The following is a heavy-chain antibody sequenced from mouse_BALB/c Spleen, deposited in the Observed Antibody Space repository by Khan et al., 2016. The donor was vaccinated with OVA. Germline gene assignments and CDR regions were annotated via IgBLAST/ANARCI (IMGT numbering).Heavy chain of an antibody. CDR1: GYAFNVYW. J-gene: IGHJ3*01. D-gene: IGHD4-1*01. Sequence: QVQLKQAGAELVRPGSSVKISCKASGYAFNVYWMNWVKQRPGQGLEWIGQIYPGDGDIDYNGKFKGKATLTADESSNTSYIQLSSLTSEDSAVYFCTRSGWDVFDYWGLGTLVTVSA. CDR3: TRSGWDVFDY. V-gene: IGHV1-80*01. CDR2: IYPGDGDI.